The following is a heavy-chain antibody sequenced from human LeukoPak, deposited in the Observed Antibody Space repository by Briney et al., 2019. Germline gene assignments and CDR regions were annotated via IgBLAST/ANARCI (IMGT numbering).Heavy chain of an antibody. J-gene: IGHJ3*02. CDR1: GGSISSGSYY. CDR3: ARDKSRTYGSADAFDI. CDR2: IYTSGST. V-gene: IGHV4-61*02. D-gene: IGHD3-10*01. Sequence: PSETLSLTCTISGGSISSGSYYRNWIRQPAGKGLEWIGRIYTSGSTNYNPSLKSRVTMSVDTSKNQFSLKLSSVTAADTAVYYCARDKSRTYGSADAFDIWGQGTMVTVSS.